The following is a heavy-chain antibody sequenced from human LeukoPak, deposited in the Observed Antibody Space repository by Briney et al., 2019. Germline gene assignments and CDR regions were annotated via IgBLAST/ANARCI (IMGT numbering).Heavy chain of an antibody. D-gene: IGHD3-3*01. J-gene: IGHJ6*03. CDR2: IRYDGSNK. CDR3: AKDSGTVRFLESLDYYYMDV. Sequence: HPGGSLRLSCAASGFTFSSYGMHWVRQAPGKGLEWVAFIRYDGSNKYYADSVKGRFTISRDNSKNTLYLQMNSLRAEDTAVYYCAKDSGTVRFLESLDYYYMDVWGKGTTVTVSS. V-gene: IGHV3-30*02. CDR1: GFTFSSYG.